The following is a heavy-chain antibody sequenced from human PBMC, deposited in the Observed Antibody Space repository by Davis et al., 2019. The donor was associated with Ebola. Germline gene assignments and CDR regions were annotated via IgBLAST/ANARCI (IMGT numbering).Heavy chain of an antibody. CDR2: ISGSAGST. CDR3: ARGYYDSSGYYRRYYFDY. D-gene: IGHD3-22*01. J-gene: IGHJ4*02. Sequence: GESLKISCAASGFTFSSYWMSWVRQAPGKGLEWVSIISGSAGSTYYADSVKGRFTISRDNAKNSLYLQMNSLRAEDTAVYYCARGYYDSSGYYRRYYFDYWGQGTLVTVSS. CDR1: GFTFSSYW. V-gene: IGHV3-23*01.